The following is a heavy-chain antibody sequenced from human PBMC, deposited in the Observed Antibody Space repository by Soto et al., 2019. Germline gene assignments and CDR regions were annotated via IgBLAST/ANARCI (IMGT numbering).Heavy chain of an antibody. V-gene: IGHV1-69*08. CDR3: ARDGTVTNYYPCYLDV. J-gene: IGHJ6*03. CDR1: GGTFSRYT. CDR2: IIPILGRA. D-gene: IGHD4-17*01. Sequence: QVQLVQSGAEVKKPGASVKVSCKASGGTFSRYTISWVRQAPGQGLEWRGRIIPILGRANYAQKFQSRVTVTADKSTSPVYMELSSLRSEDTAVYYFARDGTVTNYYPCYLDVWGTGTTVTVSS.